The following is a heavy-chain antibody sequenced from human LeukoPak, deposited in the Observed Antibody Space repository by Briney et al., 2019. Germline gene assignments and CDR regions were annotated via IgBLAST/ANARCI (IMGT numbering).Heavy chain of an antibody. CDR2: ISYDGSNK. Sequence: PGGSLRLSCAASGLTFTNYAMHWVRQAPGKGLEWVALISYDGSNKYYADSVEGRFTFSRDNSKNTLYLQMNSLRAEDTAVYYCARDAGDTSGYYYVGDYWGQGTLVTVSS. J-gene: IGHJ4*02. V-gene: IGHV3-30-3*01. CDR1: GLTFTNYA. CDR3: ARDAGDTSGYYYVGDY. D-gene: IGHD3-22*01.